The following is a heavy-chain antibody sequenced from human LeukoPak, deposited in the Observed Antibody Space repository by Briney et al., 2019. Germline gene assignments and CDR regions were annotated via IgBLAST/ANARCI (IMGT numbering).Heavy chain of an antibody. CDR3: ARVRMMATTFDY. J-gene: IGHJ4*02. D-gene: IGHD5-24*01. CDR2: IYYSGRT. CDR1: GGSISSGGYY. Sequence: TSSETLSLTCTVSGGSISSGGYYWSWIRQHPWNGLEWIVYIYYSGRTYYNPSLKSRVTISVDTSKNQFSLKVSSVTAAETAVYYCARVRMMATTFDYWGQGTLVTVSS. V-gene: IGHV4-31*03.